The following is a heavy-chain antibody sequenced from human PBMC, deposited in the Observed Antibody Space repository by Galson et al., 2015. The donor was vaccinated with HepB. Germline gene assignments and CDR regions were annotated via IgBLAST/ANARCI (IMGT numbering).Heavy chain of an antibody. CDR1: GGSISSSDW. D-gene: IGHD1-7*01. CDR3: ARDLGGLELSSGAFDI. J-gene: IGHJ3*02. V-gene: IGHV4-4*02. CDR2: IYHSGST. Sequence: ETLSLTCAVSGGSISSSDWWSWVRQPPGKGLEWIGEIYHSGSTNYNPSLKSRVTISVDKSKNQFSLKLSSVTAADTAVYYCARDLGGLELSSGAFDIWGQGTMVTVSS.